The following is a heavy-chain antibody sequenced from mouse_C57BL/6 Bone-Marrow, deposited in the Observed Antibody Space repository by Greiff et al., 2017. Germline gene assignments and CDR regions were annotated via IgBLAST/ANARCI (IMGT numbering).Heavy chain of an antibody. J-gene: IGHJ4*01. V-gene: IGHV14-4*01. CDR3: TTEAMDY. CDR2: IYPGNGDT. CDR1: GFNITDYY. Sequence: VQLQQSGAELVRPGASVKLSCTASGFNITDYYMHWVKQRPEQGLEWIGWIYPGNGDTKYDAKFQGKATFTADTSSNTAYLELSSLTSEVTAFYYCTTEAMDYWGQGTSVTVSS.